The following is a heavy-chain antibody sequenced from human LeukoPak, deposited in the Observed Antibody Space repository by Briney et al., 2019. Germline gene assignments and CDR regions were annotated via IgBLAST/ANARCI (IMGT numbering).Heavy chain of an antibody. Sequence: ASVKVSCKASGYTFISYYMHWVRQAPGQGLEWMGIINPSGGSTSYAQKFQGRVTMTRDMSTSTVYMELSSLRSEDTAVYYCARDYYGSGSYYNDWGQGTLVTVSS. J-gene: IGHJ4*02. V-gene: IGHV1-46*01. CDR3: ARDYYGSGSYYND. CDR1: GYTFISYY. D-gene: IGHD3-10*01. CDR2: INPSGGST.